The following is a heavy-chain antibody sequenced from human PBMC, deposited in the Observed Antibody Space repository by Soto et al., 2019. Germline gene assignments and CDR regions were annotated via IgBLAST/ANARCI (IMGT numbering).Heavy chain of an antibody. Sequence: GGSLRLSCAASGFAFSSYWMHWFRQAPGKGLVWVSRINSDGSSTSYADSVKGRFTISRDNAKNTLYLQMNSLRAEDTAVYYCARDPQYSSWYYFDYWGQGTLVTVSS. V-gene: IGHV3-74*01. CDR1: GFAFSSYW. J-gene: IGHJ4*02. D-gene: IGHD6-13*01. CDR3: ARDPQYSSWYYFDY. CDR2: INSDGSST.